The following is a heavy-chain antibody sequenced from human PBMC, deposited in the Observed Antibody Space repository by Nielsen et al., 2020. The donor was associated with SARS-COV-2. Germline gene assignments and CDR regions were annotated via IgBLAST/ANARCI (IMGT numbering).Heavy chain of an antibody. V-gene: IGHV3-7*03. CDR3: ANSLAAAGTLLDY. D-gene: IGHD6-13*01. J-gene: IGHJ4*02. CDR2: IKQDGSEK. Sequence: GGSLRLSCAASGFTFSSYWMSWVRQAPGKGLEWVANIKQDGSEKYYVDSVKGRFTISRDNAKNSLYLQMNSLRAEDTALYYCANSLAAAGTLLDYWGQGTLVTVSS. CDR1: GFTFSSYW.